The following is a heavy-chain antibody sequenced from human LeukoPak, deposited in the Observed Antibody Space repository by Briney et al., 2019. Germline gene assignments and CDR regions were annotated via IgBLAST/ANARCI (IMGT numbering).Heavy chain of an antibody. CDR2: ILHTGSA. CDR1: GYSLTNHY. J-gene: IGHJ5*02. CDR3: ARGPAAVHP. V-gene: IGHV4-34*12. D-gene: IGHD6-13*01. Sequence: SETLSLTCAVSGYSLTNHYWIWIRQHPGRGLEWIGEILHTGSANYNPSFKSRVTISIDTSKNQFFLRLTSVTAADTAVYYCARGPAAVHPWGQGTLVTVSS.